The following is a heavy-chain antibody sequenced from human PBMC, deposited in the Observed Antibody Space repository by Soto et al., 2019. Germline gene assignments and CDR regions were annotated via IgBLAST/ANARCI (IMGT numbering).Heavy chain of an antibody. Sequence: EVQLVESGGGLVQPGGSLRLSCAASGFTFSSYSINWVRQAPGKGLEWFSYITSDSSTISYADSVKGRFTVSRHNAKNSLYLQMNSLRDEDTAVYYCARVGRGVYGMDVWGQGTPVTVSS. CDR1: GFTFSSYS. D-gene: IGHD2-8*01. CDR2: ITSDSSTI. CDR3: ARVGRGVYGMDV. V-gene: IGHV3-48*02. J-gene: IGHJ6*02.